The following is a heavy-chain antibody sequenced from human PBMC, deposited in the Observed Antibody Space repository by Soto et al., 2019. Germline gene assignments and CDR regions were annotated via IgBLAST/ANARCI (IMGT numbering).Heavy chain of an antibody. V-gene: IGHV3-23*01. D-gene: IGHD6-19*01. CDR3: AKTTDGWFSAFEI. CDR2: ISGSGTTA. CDR1: GFLFSSYS. Sequence: TGGSLRLSSVRSGFLFSSYSMSWVRQAPGKGLEWVSAISGSGTTAYYADSVKGRFTFSRDNSKKTMYLQMNSLRAEDTAVYYCAKTTDGWFSAFEIWGQGTMVTVS. J-gene: IGHJ3*02.